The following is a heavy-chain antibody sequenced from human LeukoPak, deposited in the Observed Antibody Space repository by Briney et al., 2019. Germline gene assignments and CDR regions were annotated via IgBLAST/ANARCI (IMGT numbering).Heavy chain of an antibody. CDR3: ARYYYDSSGYSKGDY. V-gene: IGHV3-48*01. CDR2: ISSSSSTI. D-gene: IGHD3-22*01. CDR1: GFTFSSYS. J-gene: IGHJ4*02. Sequence: GGSLRPSCAASGFTFSSYSMNWVRQAPGKGLEWVSYISSSSSTIYYADSVKGRFTISRDNAKNSLYLQMNSLRAEDTAVYYCARYYYDSSGYSKGDYWGQGTLVTVSS.